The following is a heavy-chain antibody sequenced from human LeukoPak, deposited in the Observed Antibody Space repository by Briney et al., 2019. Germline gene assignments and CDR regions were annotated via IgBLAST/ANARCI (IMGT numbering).Heavy chain of an antibody. V-gene: IGHV1-2*02. Sequence: ASVKDSCKASGYTFTGYYMHWLRQAPGQGLEWMGWINPNSGSTNYAQKFQDRVTMTRDTSISTAYMELSRLISDDTAVYYCARDPRDIVLMVYARAWFDPWGQGTLVTVSS. CDR3: ARDPRDIVLMVYARAWFDP. CDR2: INPNSGST. J-gene: IGHJ5*02. CDR1: GYTFTGYY. D-gene: IGHD2-8*01.